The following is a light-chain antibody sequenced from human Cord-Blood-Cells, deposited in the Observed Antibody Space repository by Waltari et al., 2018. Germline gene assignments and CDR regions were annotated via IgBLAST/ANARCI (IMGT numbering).Light chain of an antibody. CDR1: RCVWGFNP. V-gene: IGLV2-23*01. CDR3: CSYAGSSTYV. J-gene: IGLJ1*01. CDR2: EGS. Sequence: GLTPPRLRAWAPGPSHPLSRTWNHRCVWGFNPCSWYQHHPGKAPQPMIYEGSKRPSGVSNRFSGSKSGNTASLTISGLQAEDEADYYCCSYAGSSTYVFGTGTKVTVL.